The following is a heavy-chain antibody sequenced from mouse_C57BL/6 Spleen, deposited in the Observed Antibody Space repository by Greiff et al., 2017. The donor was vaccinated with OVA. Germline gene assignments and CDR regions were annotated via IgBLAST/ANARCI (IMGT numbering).Heavy chain of an antibody. D-gene: IGHD3-2*02. J-gene: IGHJ2*01. V-gene: IGHV1-61*01. CDR1: GYTFTSYW. CDR2: IYPSASET. Sequence: VQLQQPGAELVRPGSSVKLSCKASGYTFTSYWMAWVKQRPGQGLEWIGNIYPSASETQYNQTFKDKATLTVDKSSSTAYMQLSSLTAKDSAVYYCARSKLRLGPYYFDYWGQGTTLTVSS. CDR3: ARSKLRLGPYYFDY.